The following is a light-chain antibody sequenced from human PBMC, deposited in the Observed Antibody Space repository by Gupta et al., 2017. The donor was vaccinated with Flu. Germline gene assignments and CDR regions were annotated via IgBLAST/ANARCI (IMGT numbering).Light chain of an antibody. J-gene: IGLJ2*01. V-gene: IGLV2-14*04. CDR3: SSYTSSSTL. CDR1: SSDVGSYNY. Sequence: QSITISCTGTSSDVGSYNYVSWYQQHPGKAPKLMIYDVSNRPSGVSNRFSGSKSGNTASLTISGLQAEDEADYYCSSYTSSSTLFGGGTKLTVL. CDR2: DVS.